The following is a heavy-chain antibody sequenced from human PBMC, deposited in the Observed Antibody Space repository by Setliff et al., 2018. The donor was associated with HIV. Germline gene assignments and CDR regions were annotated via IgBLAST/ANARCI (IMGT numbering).Heavy chain of an antibody. D-gene: IGHD5-18*01. V-gene: IGHV1-2*02. CDR2: INPNSGGT. CDR1: GYRFTDYY. CDR3: ARSYIAFLSTWYYGMDV. Sequence: ASVKVSCKASGYRFTDYYIHWVRQAPGQGLEWMGLINPNSGGTNYAQKFQGRVTLTRDTSISTAYMELNRLRSDDTAVYYCARSYIAFLSTWYYGMDVWGQGATVTVSS. J-gene: IGHJ6*02.